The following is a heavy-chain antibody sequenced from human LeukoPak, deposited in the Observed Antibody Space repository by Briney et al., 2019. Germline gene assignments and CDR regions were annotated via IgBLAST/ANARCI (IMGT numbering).Heavy chain of an antibody. CDR2: IKGKTDGGTT. CDR1: GFTFSNAW. V-gene: IGHV3-15*01. Sequence: GGSLRLSCAASGFTFSNAWMSWVRQAPGKGLEWVGLIKGKTDGGTTDYAAPVKGRFTISRDDSKNTLYLQMNSLKTEDTAVYYCTTEGGIAAADGFDYWGQGTLVTVSS. CDR3: TTEGGIAAADGFDY. D-gene: IGHD6-13*01. J-gene: IGHJ4*02.